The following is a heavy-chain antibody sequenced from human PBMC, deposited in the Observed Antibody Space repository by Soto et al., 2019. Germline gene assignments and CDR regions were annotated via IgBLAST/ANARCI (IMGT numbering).Heavy chain of an antibody. CDR2: ISAYNGNT. Sequence: QVQLVQSGAEVKKPGASVKVSCKASGYTFTSYGISWVRQAPGQGLEWMGWISAYNGNTNYAQKRQGRVTMTTDTSTSTAYMELRSLRSDDTAVYYCARGSITMVRGVIVAFDIWGQGTMVTVSS. CDR3: ARGSITMVRGVIVAFDI. D-gene: IGHD3-10*01. CDR1: GYTFTSYG. J-gene: IGHJ3*02. V-gene: IGHV1-18*01.